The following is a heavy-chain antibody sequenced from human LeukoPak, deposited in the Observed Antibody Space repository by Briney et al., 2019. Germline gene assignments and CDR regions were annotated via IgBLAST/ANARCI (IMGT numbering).Heavy chain of an antibody. CDR2: MYHSGST. CDR3: ATITFGGVKGSYYFDY. J-gene: IGHJ4*02. Sequence: SETLSLTCTVSGGSISSSNYYWGWLRQPPGKGLEWIGSMYHSGSTYYSPSLKTRVTISVDTTKNQSFLKLSSETAADTAVYYCATITFGGVKGSYYFDYWGQGTLVTVSS. CDR1: GGSISSSNYY. V-gene: IGHV4-39*01. D-gene: IGHD3-16*01.